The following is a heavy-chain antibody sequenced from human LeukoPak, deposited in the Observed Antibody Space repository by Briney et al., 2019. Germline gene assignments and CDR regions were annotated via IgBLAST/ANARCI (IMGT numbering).Heavy chain of an antibody. CDR2: IYNGGST. D-gene: IGHD4-11*01. J-gene: IGHJ6*03. V-gene: IGHV4-59*11. CDR3: ARGFNDYNNDVYYYCMDV. CDR1: GGSISSQY. Sequence: PSETLSLTCTVSGGSISSQYWSWIRQPPGKGLEWIGYIYNGGSTTYNPSLKSRVTISVDTSKNQFSLKLRSVTAADTAVYYCARGFNDYNNDVYYYCMDVWGKGTTDTVS.